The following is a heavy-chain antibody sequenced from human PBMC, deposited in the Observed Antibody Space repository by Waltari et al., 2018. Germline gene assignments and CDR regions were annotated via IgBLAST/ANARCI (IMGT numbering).Heavy chain of an antibody. CDR3: AKARGSTSSRYYFDY. Sequence: EVQLLESGGGLVQPGGSLRLSCAGSGFAFSNYAMSWVRQAPGKGLGWVSLIHNDGTTTYYADSVKGRFTIFRDDSKNTLYLQINSPVAEDTALYYCAKARGSTSSRYYFDYWGQGTLVTVSS. J-gene: IGHJ4*02. D-gene: IGHD6-6*01. CDR1: GFAFSNYA. V-gene: IGHV3-23*03. CDR2: IHNDGTTT.